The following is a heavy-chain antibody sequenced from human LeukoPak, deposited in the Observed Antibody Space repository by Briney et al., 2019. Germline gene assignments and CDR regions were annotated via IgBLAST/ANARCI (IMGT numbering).Heavy chain of an antibody. CDR2: INHSGST. CDR3: ARGPFTWARYFDL. V-gene: IGHV4-34*01. CDR1: GGSFSGYY. J-gene: IGHJ2*01. D-gene: IGHD7-27*01. Sequence: PSETLSLTCAVYGGSFSGYYWSWIRQPPGKGLEWIGEINHSGSTNYNPSLKSRVTISVDTSKNQFSLKLSPVTAADTAVYYCARGPFTWARYFDLWGRGTLVTVSS.